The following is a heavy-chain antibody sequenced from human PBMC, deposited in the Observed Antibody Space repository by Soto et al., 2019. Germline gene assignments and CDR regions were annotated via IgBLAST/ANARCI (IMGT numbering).Heavy chain of an antibody. D-gene: IGHD3-3*01. Sequence: GGSLRLSCAASGFTVSSNYMSWVRQAPGKGLEWVSAISGSGGSTYYADSVKGRFTISRDNSKNTLYLQMNSPRAEDTAVYYCARDWGHNDFWSGYXQLGGMDVWGQGTTVTVSS. CDR1: GFTVSSNY. V-gene: IGHV3-23*01. CDR3: ARDWGHNDFWSGYXQLGGMDV. CDR2: ISGSGGST. J-gene: IGHJ6*02.